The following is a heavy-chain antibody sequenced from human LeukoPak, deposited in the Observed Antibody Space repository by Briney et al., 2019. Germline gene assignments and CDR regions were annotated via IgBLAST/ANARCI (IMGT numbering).Heavy chain of an antibody. Sequence: SETLSLPCTVSGGSINNHYWSWIRQPPGKGLEWIGYIYYSGSTNYNPSLKSRLTISVDTSKNQFSLRLNSVTAADTAVYYCAREKGSHAFDIWGQGTMVTVSS. CDR3: AREKGSHAFDI. CDR1: GGSINNHY. V-gene: IGHV4-59*11. J-gene: IGHJ3*02. CDR2: IYYSGST.